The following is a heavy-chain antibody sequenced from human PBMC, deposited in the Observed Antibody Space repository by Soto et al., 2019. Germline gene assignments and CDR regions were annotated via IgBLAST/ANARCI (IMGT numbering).Heavy chain of an antibody. CDR3: ARAPTCSGGSCYSENWFDP. V-gene: IGHV4-4*07. CDR1: GGSISSYY. CDR2: IYTSGST. D-gene: IGHD2-15*01. J-gene: IGHJ5*02. Sequence: SETLSLTCTVSGGSISSYYWSWIRQPAGKGLEWIGRIYTSGSTNYNPSLKSRVTMSVDTSKNQFSLKLSSVTAADTAVYYCARAPTCSGGSCYSENWFDPWGQGTLVTV.